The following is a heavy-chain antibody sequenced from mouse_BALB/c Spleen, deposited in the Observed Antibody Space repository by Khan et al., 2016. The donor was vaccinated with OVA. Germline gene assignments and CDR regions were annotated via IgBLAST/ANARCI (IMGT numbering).Heavy chain of an antibody. CDR2: INSNGGST. Sequence: EVQLQESGGGLVQPGGSLKLSCAASGFTFSIYGMSWVRQTPDKRLELVATINSNGGSTYYPDSVKGRFTISRDNAKNTLYLQMSSLKSEDTAMYYCARMARTINWGQGTTLTVSS. J-gene: IGHJ2*01. CDR3: ARMARTIN. CDR1: GFTFSIYG. V-gene: IGHV5-6-3*01.